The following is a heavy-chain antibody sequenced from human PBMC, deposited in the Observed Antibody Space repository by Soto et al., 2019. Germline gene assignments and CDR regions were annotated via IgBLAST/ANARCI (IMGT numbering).Heavy chain of an antibody. D-gene: IGHD2-8*01. Sequence: GGSLRLSCAASGFTFSSYAMSWVRQAPGKGLEWVSAISGSGGSTYYADSVKGRFTISRDNSKNTLYLQMNSLRAEDTAVYYCAKDIFRYCTNGVCSGFDYWGQGTLVTVSS. CDR2: ISGSGGST. CDR3: AKDIFRYCTNGVCSGFDY. CDR1: GFTFSSYA. V-gene: IGHV3-23*01. J-gene: IGHJ4*02.